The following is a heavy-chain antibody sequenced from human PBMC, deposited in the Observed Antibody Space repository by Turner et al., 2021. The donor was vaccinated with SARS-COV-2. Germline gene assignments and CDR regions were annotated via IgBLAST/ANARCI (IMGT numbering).Heavy chain of an antibody. D-gene: IGHD2-2*02. CDR2: IYYSGST. J-gene: IGHJ6*02. V-gene: IGHV4-39*01. CDR3: AGEVVVTTTILGAVYGMDV. CDR1: GGSISGSSYY. Sequence: QLQLQESGPGLVQPSETLSLTCTVSGGSISGSSYYWGWLRQPPGKGVEWIGSIYYSGSTYYTPSLKSRVTISVDTSKNQFSLKLSSVTAADTAVYYCAGEVVVTTTILGAVYGMDVWGQGTTVTVSS.